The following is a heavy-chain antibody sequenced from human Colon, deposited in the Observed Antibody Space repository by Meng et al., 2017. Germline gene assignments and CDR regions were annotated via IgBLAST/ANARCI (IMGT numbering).Heavy chain of an antibody. J-gene: IGHJ4*02. Sequence: GESLKISCAASGFTFSSYAMHWVRQAPGKGLEWVAVISYDGSNKYYADSVKGRFTISRDNSKNTLYLQMNSLRAEDTAVYYCAREGYYDLWSGYYTFRSDLSFDYWGQGTLVTVSS. D-gene: IGHD3-3*01. CDR3: AREGYYDLWSGYYTFRSDLSFDY. CDR1: GFTFSSYA. V-gene: IGHV3-30*01. CDR2: ISYDGSNK.